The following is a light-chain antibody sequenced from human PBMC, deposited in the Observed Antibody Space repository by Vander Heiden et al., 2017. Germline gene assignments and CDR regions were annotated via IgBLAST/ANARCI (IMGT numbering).Light chain of an antibody. Sequence: IQMTQSPSYLSASVGDRVTITCRASRDISNYLAWYQQKPGEVPKLLIYAASTLQSGVPSRFSGRGSGTDFTLTISSLQPEDVATYYCQKYNSAPLTFGHGTKVGIK. CDR3: QKYNSAPLT. CDR2: AAS. J-gene: IGKJ3*01. CDR1: RDISNY. V-gene: IGKV1-27*01.